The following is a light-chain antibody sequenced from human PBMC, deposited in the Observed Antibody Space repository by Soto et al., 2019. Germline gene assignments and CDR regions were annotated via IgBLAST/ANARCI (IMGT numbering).Light chain of an antibody. CDR3: QQYKNWPSYT. V-gene: IGKV3-15*01. Sequence: EIVMTQSPATLSVSPGERATLSCRASQSVSSNLAWYQQKPGQAPRLLIYGASTRATGIPARFSGSGSGREFTLTISSLQSEDFAVYYCQQYKNWPSYTFGQGTKLEIK. CDR1: QSVSSN. CDR2: GAS. J-gene: IGKJ2*01.